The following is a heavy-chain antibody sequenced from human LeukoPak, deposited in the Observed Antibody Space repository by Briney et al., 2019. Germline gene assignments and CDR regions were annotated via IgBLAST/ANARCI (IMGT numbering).Heavy chain of an antibody. CDR2: INPSGGST. Sequence: ASVKVSCKASGYTFTSYYMHWVRQAPGQGLEWMGIINPSGGSTSYAQKFQGRVTMTRNMSTSTVYMELSSLRSEDTAVYYCARNGLRLGELSYWGQGTLVTVSS. D-gene: IGHD3-16*02. V-gene: IGHV1-46*01. CDR1: GYTFTSYY. J-gene: IGHJ4*02. CDR3: ARNGLRLGELSY.